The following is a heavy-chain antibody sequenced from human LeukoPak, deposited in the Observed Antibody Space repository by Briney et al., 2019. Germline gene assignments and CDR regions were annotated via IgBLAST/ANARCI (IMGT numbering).Heavy chain of an antibody. Sequence: PGGSLRLSCAASGFTFSSYGMHWVRQAPGKWLEWVAFIRYDGSNKYYADSVKGRFTISRDNSKNTLYLQMNSLRAEDTAVYYCAKKPGGPYSYGYESGDPWGQGTLVTVSS. CDR2: IRYDGSNK. CDR3: AKKPGGPYSYGYESGDP. CDR1: GFTFSSYG. J-gene: IGHJ5*02. V-gene: IGHV3-30*02. D-gene: IGHD5-18*01.